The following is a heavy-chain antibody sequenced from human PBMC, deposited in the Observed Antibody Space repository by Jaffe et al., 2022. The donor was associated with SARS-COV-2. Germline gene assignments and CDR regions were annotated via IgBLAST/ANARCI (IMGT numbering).Heavy chain of an antibody. V-gene: IGHV3-7*03. CDR2: IKQDGSET. D-gene: IGHD3-3*01. CDR3: ARDIRDYDFWSHQFFYAMDV. Sequence: EVQLVESGGGLVQPGGSLRLSCVVSGFSFSGYWMSWVRQAPGKGLEWVANIKQDGSETHYLESVKGRLTISRDNAKNSLYLQMNSLRVEDTAVYRCARDIRDYDFWSHQFFYAMDVWGEGTTVTVSS. CDR1: GFSFSGYW. J-gene: IGHJ6*04.